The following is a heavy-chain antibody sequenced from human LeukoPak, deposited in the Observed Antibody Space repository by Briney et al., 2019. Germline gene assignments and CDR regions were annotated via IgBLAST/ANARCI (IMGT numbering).Heavy chain of an antibody. CDR2: ISYDGSNK. V-gene: IGHV3-30-3*01. D-gene: IGHD1-26*01. CDR3: AREGSSEWELLRSYDY. Sequence: PGGSLRLSCAASGFTFSSYAMHWVRQAPGKGLEGVAIISYDGSNKYYADSVKGRFTISRDNSKNTLYLQMNSLRAEDTAVYYCAREGSSEWELLRSYDYWGQGTLVTVSS. J-gene: IGHJ4*02. CDR1: GFTFSSYA.